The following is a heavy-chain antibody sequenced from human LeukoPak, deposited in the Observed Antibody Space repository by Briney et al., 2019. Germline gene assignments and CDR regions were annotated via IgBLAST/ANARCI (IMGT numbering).Heavy chain of an antibody. CDR3: ARWPRDWGAFDY. CDR2: IYYSGST. CDR1: GGSISSGGYY. D-gene: IGHD7-27*01. V-gene: IGHV4-31*03. J-gene: IGHJ4*02. Sequence: PSETLSLTCTVSGGSISSGGYYWSWIRQRPGKGLEWIGYIYYSGSTYYNPSLKSRVTISIDTSKNQFSLKLSSVTAADTAVYYCARWPRDWGAFDYWGQGTLVTVSS.